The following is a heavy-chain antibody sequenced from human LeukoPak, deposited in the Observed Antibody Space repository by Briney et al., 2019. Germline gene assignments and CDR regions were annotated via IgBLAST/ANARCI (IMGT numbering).Heavy chain of an antibody. CDR3: ARRGSFGYYYGSGSYRPFDY. Sequence: SETLSLTCAVYGGPFSGYYWSWIRQPPGKGLEWIGEINHSGSTNYNPSLKSRVTISVDTSKNQFSLKLSSVTAADTAVYYCARRGSFGYYYGSGSYRPFDYWGQGTLVTVSS. V-gene: IGHV4-34*01. D-gene: IGHD3-10*01. CDR1: GGPFSGYY. J-gene: IGHJ4*02. CDR2: INHSGST.